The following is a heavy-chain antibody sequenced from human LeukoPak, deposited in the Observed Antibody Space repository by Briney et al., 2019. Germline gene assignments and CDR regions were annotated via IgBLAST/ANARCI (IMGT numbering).Heavy chain of an antibody. CDR1: GGSISSYY. D-gene: IGHD3-10*01. CDR2: IYYSGST. V-gene: IGHV4-59*01. Sequence: PSETLSLTCTVSGGSISSYYWSWIRQPPGKGLEWIGYIYYSGSTNYNPSLKSRVTISVDTSKNQFSLKLSSVTAADTAVYYCARVYGSGPFDYWGQGTLVTVSS. J-gene: IGHJ4*02. CDR3: ARVYGSGPFDY.